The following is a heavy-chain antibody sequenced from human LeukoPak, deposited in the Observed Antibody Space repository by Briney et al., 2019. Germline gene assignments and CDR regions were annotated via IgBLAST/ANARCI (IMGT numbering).Heavy chain of an antibody. V-gene: IGHV3-30*01. J-gene: IGHJ4*01. Sequence: GGSLRLSCAASGFTFSSYAMHWVRQAPGKGLEWVAVISYDGSNKYYADSVKSRFTISRDNSKNTLYLQMNSLRAEDTAVYYCPILSTAGTPLDYWGQGTLVTVSS. CDR1: GFTFSSYA. D-gene: IGHD6-13*01. CDR3: PILSTAGTPLDY. CDR2: ISYDGSNK.